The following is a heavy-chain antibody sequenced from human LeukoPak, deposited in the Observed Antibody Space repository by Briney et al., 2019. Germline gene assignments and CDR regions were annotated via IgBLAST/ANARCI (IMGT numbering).Heavy chain of an antibody. CDR3: ARGGSIAARRDDY. CDR2: ISSSSSYI. Sequence: GGSRRLSCAASGFTFSDYYMSWIRQAPGKGLEWVSSISSSSSYIYYADSVKGRFTISRDNAKNSLYLQMNSLRAEDTAVYYCARGGSIAARRDDYWGQGTLVTVSS. V-gene: IGHV3-11*06. J-gene: IGHJ4*02. D-gene: IGHD6-6*01. CDR1: GFTFSDYY.